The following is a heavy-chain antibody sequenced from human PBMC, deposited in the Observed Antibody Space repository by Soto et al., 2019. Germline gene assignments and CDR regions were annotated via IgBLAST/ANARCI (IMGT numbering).Heavy chain of an antibody. V-gene: IGHV1-2*04. CDR3: ARDGLSAAGTYYYYGMDV. CDR2: INPNSGGT. J-gene: IGHJ6*02. CDR1: GYTFTGYY. Sequence: ASVKISCKASGYTFTGYYMHWVRQAPGQGLEWMGWINPNSGGTNYAQKFQGWVTMTRDTSISTAYMELSRLRSDDTAVYYCARDGLSAAGTYYYYGMDVWGQGTTVTVSS. D-gene: IGHD6-13*01.